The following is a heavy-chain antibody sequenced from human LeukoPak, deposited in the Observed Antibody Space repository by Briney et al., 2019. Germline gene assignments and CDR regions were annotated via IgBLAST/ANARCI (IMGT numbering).Heavy chain of an antibody. Sequence: GGSLRLSCAASGFTFSSYSMNWVRQAPGKGLEWVSSISSSSSYIYYADSVKGRFTISRDNAKNSLYLQMNSLRAEDTAVYYCARDRGYCSGGSCYGTAIDYWGQGTLVTVSS. CDR3: ARDRGYCSGGSCYGTAIDY. CDR1: GFTFSSYS. V-gene: IGHV3-21*01. CDR2: ISSSSSYI. D-gene: IGHD2-15*01. J-gene: IGHJ4*02.